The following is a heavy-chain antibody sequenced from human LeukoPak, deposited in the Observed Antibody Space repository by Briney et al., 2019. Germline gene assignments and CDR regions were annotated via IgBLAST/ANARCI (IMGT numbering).Heavy chain of an antibody. Sequence: GASVKVSCKASGYTFTDYLINWVRQAPGQGLEWVGSISTKNGYTKLAQKFQGRVAMTKDTFANTIYMDLKSLTFDDTAVYYCAREKLWFGEFPFDNWGQGTLVSVSS. V-gene: IGHV1-18*01. J-gene: IGHJ4*02. D-gene: IGHD3-10*01. CDR1: GYTFTDYL. CDR2: ISTKNGYT. CDR3: AREKLWFGEFPFDN.